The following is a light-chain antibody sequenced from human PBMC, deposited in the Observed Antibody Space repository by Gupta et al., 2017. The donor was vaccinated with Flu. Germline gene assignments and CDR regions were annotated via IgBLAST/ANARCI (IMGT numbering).Light chain of an antibody. CDR1: QGISSY. CDR3: QQLNSYPLS. Sequence: DIQLTQSPSFLSASVGDRVTITCRASQGISSYLAWYQQKPGKAPKLLIYAASTLQSGVPSRFSGSGSGTKFTLTISTLQPEDFATYYCQQLNSYPLSFGGGTKVEIE. J-gene: IGKJ4*01. CDR2: AAS. V-gene: IGKV1-9*01.